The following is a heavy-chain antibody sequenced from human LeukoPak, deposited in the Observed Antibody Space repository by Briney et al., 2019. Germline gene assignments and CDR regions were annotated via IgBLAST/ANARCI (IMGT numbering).Heavy chain of an antibody. CDR2: ISRSSSFI. CDR3: ARDQSSYDDILTGYLFSYAMDV. D-gene: IGHD3-9*01. CDR1: GFTFSSYS. Sequence: PGGSLRLSCAASGFTFSSYSMNWVRQAPGKGLEWVSSISRSSSFIYSADSVKGRSPISGDNAKNSLYLQMNSLRAEDTAVYYCARDQSSYDDILTGYLFSYAMDVWGQGTTVTASS. V-gene: IGHV3-21*01. J-gene: IGHJ6*02.